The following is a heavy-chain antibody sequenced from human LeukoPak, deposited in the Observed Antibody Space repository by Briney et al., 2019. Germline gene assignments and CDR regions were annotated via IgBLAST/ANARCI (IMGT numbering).Heavy chain of an antibody. D-gene: IGHD6-6*01. CDR2: IYYSGST. Sequence: SETLSLTCTVSGGSISSSSYYWGWIRQPPGKGLEWIGSIYYSGSTYYNPSLKSRVTISVDTSKNQFSLKLSSVTAADTAVYYCARSPSSDLRFVYWGQGTLVTVSS. CDR3: ARSPSSDLRFVY. CDR1: GGSISSSSYY. V-gene: IGHV4-39*07. J-gene: IGHJ4*02.